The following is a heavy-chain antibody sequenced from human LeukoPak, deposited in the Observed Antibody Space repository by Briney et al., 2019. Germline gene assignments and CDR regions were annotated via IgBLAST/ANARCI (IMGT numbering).Heavy chain of an antibody. V-gene: IGHV4-4*07. D-gene: IGHD3-10*01. CDR1: DYSISSYY. Sequence: SETLSLTCTVSDYSISSYYWTWIRQPAGKGLEWIGRISTSESTNYNPSLKSRVTMTVDTSKNQFSVRLNSETAAYSAVYYCARDPGGEYSDYWGQGTLVTVSS. J-gene: IGHJ4*02. CDR2: ISTSEST. CDR3: ARDPGGEYSDY.